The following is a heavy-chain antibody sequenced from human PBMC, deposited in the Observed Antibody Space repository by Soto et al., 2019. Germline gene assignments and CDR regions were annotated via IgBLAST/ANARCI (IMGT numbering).Heavy chain of an antibody. D-gene: IGHD3-3*01. J-gene: IGHJ5*02. CDR2: INKDATT. CDR1: GFSLSRAW. CDR3: AREDFWSFA. Sequence: EVQLAESGGGFVEPGGSLRLSCVVSGFSLSRAWMDWVRQVPGKGLVWVSRINKDATTTYADSVKGRFTISRDTAKNTLYLQMNSLRAEDTSLYYCAREDFWSFACGQGTLVTVSS. V-gene: IGHV3-74*01.